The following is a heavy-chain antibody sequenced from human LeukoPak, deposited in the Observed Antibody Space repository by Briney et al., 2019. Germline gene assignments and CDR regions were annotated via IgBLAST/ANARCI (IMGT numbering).Heavy chain of an antibody. J-gene: IGHJ3*01. CDR2: ISSSSSYI. D-gene: IGHD2-15*01. V-gene: IGHV3-21*01. CDR1: GFTFSSYS. CDR3: ASPKRGGAFDV. Sequence: PGGSLRLSCAASGFTFSSYSMNWVRQAPGKGLEWVSSISSSSSYIYYADSVKGRFTISRDNAKNTLYLQMNSLRAEDTAVYYCASPKRGGAFDVWGQGTVVTVSS.